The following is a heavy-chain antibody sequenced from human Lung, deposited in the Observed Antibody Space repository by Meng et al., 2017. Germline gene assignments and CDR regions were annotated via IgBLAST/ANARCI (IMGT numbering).Heavy chain of an antibody. CDR2: INHSGST. V-gene: IGHV4-34*01. Sequence: HVLLQQWAAARLKPPETLSLPCCVAGGSSSDYYWCCIRQPPGKGLEWIGEINHSGSTNYNPSLESRATISVDTSQTNLSLKLSSVTAADSAVYDCARGPTTMAHDFDYWGQGTLVTVSS. J-gene: IGHJ4*02. CDR1: GGSSSDYY. D-gene: IGHD4-11*01. CDR3: ARGPTTMAHDFDY.